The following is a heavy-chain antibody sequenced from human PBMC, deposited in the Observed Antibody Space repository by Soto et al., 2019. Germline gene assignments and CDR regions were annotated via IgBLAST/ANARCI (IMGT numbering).Heavy chain of an antibody. V-gene: IGHV3-30-3*01. D-gene: IGHD3-3*01. J-gene: IGHJ5*02. CDR2: ISYDGSNK. Sequence: QVQLVESGGGVVQPGRSLRLSCAASGFTFSSYAMHWVRQAPGKGLAWVAVISYDGSNKYYADSVKGRFTISRDNSKNTLYLQMNSLRAEDTAVYYCARDGCFGVVIIWWFDPWGQGTLVTVSS. CDR1: GFTFSSYA. CDR3: ARDGCFGVVIIWWFDP.